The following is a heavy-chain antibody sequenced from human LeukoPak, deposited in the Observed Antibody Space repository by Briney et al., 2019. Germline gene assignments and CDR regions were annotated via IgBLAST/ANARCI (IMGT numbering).Heavy chain of an antibody. Sequence: ASVKVSCKVSGYTLTELSMHWVRQAPGQGLEWMGGIIPIFGTANYAQKFQGRVTITADESTSTAYMELSSLRSEDTAVYYCARYSGSYYSRYFDLWGRGTLVTVSS. D-gene: IGHD1-26*01. V-gene: IGHV1-69*13. CDR3: ARYSGSYYSRYFDL. CDR2: IIPIFGTA. J-gene: IGHJ2*01. CDR1: GYTLTELS.